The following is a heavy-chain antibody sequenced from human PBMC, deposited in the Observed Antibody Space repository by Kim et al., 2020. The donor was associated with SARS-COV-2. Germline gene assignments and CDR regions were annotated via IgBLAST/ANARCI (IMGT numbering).Heavy chain of an antibody. D-gene: IGHD1-26*01. CDR2: INWNGGNR. CDR3: ARASGSYILSDFDF. V-gene: IGHV3-20*01. Sequence: GGSLRLSCAASGFTFDDYGMSWVRQAPGKGLEWVSGINWNGGNRGYADSVKGRFTISRDNAKNSLYLQMNSLRAEDTALYHCARASGSYILSDFDFWGQGTLVTVSS. CDR1: GFTFDDYG. J-gene: IGHJ4*02.